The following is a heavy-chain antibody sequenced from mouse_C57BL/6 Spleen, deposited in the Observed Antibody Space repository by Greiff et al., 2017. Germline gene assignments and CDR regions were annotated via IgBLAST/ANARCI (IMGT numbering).Heavy chain of an antibody. J-gene: IGHJ4*01. CDR1: GYSLTDYN. Sequence: VQLQQSGPELVKPGASVKISCKASGYSLTDYNMNWVKQSNGKSLAWIGVINPTYGTTSYNQQFQGKATLTVDQSSSTAYMQLNSLTSEDYAVSFYASCDYSYASDYWGQGTSVTVSA. CDR3: ASCDYSYASDY. V-gene: IGHV1-39*01. CDR2: INPTYGTT. D-gene: IGHD2-4*01.